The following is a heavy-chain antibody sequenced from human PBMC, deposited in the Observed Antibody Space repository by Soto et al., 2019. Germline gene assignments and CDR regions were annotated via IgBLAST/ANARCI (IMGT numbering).Heavy chain of an antibody. D-gene: IGHD3-3*01. CDR1: GGSIRTRTNY. J-gene: IGHJ2*01. V-gene: IGHV4-31*03. CDR2: TYDSVNT. Sequence: QVQLLESGPGLVKPSQTLSLTCSVSGGSIRTRTNYWSWIRQHPVKGLEWIASTYDSVNTYFNPSSESRTTISVDAFDDRFSLKVTSVTAADTAVYYCARGVRVGDRRIWYFDLWGRGTLVTVSS. CDR3: ARGVRVGDRRIWYFDL.